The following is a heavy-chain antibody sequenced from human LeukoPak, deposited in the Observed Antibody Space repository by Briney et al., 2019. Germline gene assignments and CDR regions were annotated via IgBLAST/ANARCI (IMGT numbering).Heavy chain of an antibody. V-gene: IGHV1-2*02. CDR1: GHTFTGYF. Sequence: ASVKVSCKASGHTFTGYFIHWVRQAPGQGLEWMGWLNPHSGGTNYAQKFQGRVTMTRDTSINTAYMELHGLKSDDSAMYYCARDKSPRFGEILLTDSWGQGTLVTVSS. J-gene: IGHJ4*02. CDR2: LNPHSGGT. D-gene: IGHD3-10*01. CDR3: ARDKSPRFGEILLTDS.